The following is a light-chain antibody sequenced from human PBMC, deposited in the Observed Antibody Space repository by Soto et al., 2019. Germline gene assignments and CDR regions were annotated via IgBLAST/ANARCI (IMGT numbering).Light chain of an antibody. J-gene: IGKJ1*01. CDR2: EAS. CDR1: QSISGS. Sequence: DIPMTQSPSTLSASVGDRLTITCRASQSISGSLAWYQQKPGKAPKLLIYEASNLKSGVPSRFSGSGSGTEYTLTISSLQPDDSASYYCQQYNGYWTFGQGTRVEIK. CDR3: QQYNGYWT. V-gene: IGKV1-5*03.